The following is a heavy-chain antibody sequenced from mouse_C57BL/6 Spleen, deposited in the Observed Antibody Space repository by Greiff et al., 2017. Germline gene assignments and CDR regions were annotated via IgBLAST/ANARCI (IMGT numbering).Heavy chain of an antibody. CDR2: ISSGGSYT. V-gene: IGHV5-6*01. CDR3: ARQGTTVKTWFAY. D-gene: IGHD1-1*01. Sequence: EVQLVESGGDLVKPGGSLKLSCAASGFTFSSYGMSWVRQTPDKRLEWVATISSGGSYTYYPDSVKGRFTISRDNAKNTLYLQMSSLKTEDTAMYYCARQGTTVKTWFAYWGQGTLVTVSA. J-gene: IGHJ3*01. CDR1: GFTFSSYG.